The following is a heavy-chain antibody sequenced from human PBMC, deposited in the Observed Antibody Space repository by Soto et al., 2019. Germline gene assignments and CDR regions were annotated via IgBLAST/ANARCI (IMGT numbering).Heavy chain of an antibody. J-gene: IGHJ6*02. CDR1: RVAFSKFI. CDR3: AKVTYSSTMGYYYGMDV. Sequence: SVKVSCKASRVAFSKFIVTWVRQAPGLGLEWVGGIIPIFGTANYAQKFQGRVTITADESTSTSYMEVNNLRSEDTAVYYCAKVTYSSTMGYYYGMDVWGQGTTVTVSS. CDR2: IIPIFGTA. V-gene: IGHV1-69*13. D-gene: IGHD6-13*01.